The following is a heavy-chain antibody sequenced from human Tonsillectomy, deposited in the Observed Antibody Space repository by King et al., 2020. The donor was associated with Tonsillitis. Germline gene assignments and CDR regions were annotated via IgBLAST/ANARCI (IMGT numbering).Heavy chain of an antibody. CDR1: GFTFRRYA. V-gene: IGHV3-30*04. J-gene: IGHJ4*02. Sequence: VQLVESGGGVVQPGRSLRLSCAASGFTFRRYARHRVRQAPGEGLERVAGISYDGSNKDYADSVKGRFTISRDNSKNTLYLQMNSMRTEDTGVYYWASEANYFWRSYRYTYFDSWGQGALVTVSS. CDR2: ISYDGSNK. D-gene: IGHD3-16*02. CDR3: ASEANYFWRSYRYTYFDS.